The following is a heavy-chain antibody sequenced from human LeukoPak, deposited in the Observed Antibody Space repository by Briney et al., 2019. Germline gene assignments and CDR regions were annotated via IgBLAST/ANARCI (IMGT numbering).Heavy chain of an antibody. CDR2: IIPIFGTA. CDR1: GGTFSSYA. CDR3: TTDGHNGDYGNDY. Sequence: SVKVSCKASGGTFSSYAISWVRQAPGQGLEWMGGIIPIFGTANYAQKFQGRVTITADESTSTAYMELNSLKTEDTAVYYCTTDGHNGDYGNDYWGQGTLVTVSS. D-gene: IGHD4-17*01. V-gene: IGHV1-69*13. J-gene: IGHJ4*02.